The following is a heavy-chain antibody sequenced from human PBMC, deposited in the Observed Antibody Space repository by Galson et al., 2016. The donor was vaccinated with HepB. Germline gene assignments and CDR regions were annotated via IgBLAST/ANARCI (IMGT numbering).Heavy chain of an antibody. V-gene: IGHV4-59*01. CDR1: GGSISNYY. CDR2: LHNSGSN. J-gene: IGHJ4*02. D-gene: IGHD2/OR15-2a*01. CDR3: ARQYWSGPSDY. Sequence: ETLSLTCTVSGGSISNYYWSWVRQPPGKGLEWIGYLHNSGSNKYNPSLSPSLRSRITISVDTSNNQFSLKVSSVTAADTAVYYCARQYWSGPSDYWGQGTLVIVSS.